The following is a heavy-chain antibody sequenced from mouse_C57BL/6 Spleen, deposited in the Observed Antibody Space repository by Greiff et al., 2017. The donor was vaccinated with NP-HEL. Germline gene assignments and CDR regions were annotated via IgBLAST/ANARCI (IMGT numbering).Heavy chain of an antibody. D-gene: IGHD1-1*01. J-gene: IGHJ3*01. CDR1: GFTFSSYG. Sequence: EVQGVESGGDLVKPGGSLKLSCAASGFTFSSYGMSWVRQTPDKRLEWVATISSGGSYTYYPDSVKGRFTISRDNAKNTLYLQMSSLKSEDTAMYYCARPHYYGSSEFAYWGQGTLVTVSA. CDR2: ISSGGSYT. V-gene: IGHV5-6*01. CDR3: ARPHYYGSSEFAY.